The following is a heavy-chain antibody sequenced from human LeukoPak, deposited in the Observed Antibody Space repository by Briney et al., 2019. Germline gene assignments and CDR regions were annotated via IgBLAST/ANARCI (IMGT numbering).Heavy chain of an antibody. J-gene: IGHJ4*02. V-gene: IGHV3-11*06. CDR2: ISSSSSYT. Sequence: GGSLRLSCAASGFTFSDYYMSWIRQAPGKGLEWVSYISSSSSYTKYADSVKGRFTISRDDAKNSLYLQVNSLRAEDTAVYYCARGTGTTAYFDYWGQGTLVTVSS. D-gene: IGHD1-1*01. CDR1: GFTFSDYY. CDR3: ARGTGTTAYFDY.